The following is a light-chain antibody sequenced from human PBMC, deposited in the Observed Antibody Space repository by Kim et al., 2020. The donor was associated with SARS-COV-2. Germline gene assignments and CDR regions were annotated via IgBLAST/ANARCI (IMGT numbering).Light chain of an antibody. V-gene: IGKV3-15*01. CDR2: GAS. CDR3: QQYNDWPLIP. CDR1: QSVRNN. J-gene: IGKJ4*01. Sequence: IVMTQSPATLSVSPGERVTLSCRASQSVRNNLAWYQQRPGQAPRLLLYGASTRATDIPARFSGSGSGKEFTLTIRSLQSEDLAVYYCQQYNDWPLIPFGGGTKVDIK.